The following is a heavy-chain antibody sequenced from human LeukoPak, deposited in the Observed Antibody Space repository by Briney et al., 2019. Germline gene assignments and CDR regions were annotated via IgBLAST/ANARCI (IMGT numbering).Heavy chain of an antibody. V-gene: IGHV3-7*01. CDR3: VRQHNDGTSDS. CDR2: IKQDGSEK. D-gene: IGHD1-14*01. Sequence: GGSLRFSCAASRFTFSSYSMNWVRQAPGKGLEWVANIKQDGSEKNSVDSVKGRFSLSRDNGKNSFYLQMNTLRAEDTAVYYCVRQHNDGTSDSWGQGTLVTVSS. J-gene: IGHJ4*02. CDR1: RFTFSSYS.